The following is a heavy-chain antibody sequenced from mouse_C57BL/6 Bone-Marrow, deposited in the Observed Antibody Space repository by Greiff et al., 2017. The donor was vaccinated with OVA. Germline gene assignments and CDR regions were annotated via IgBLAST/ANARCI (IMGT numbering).Heavy chain of an antibody. J-gene: IGHJ2*01. CDR1: GFTFSDYG. CDR3: ARGEAYGTFDY. V-gene: IGHV5-17*01. CDR2: ISSGSGTI. D-gene: IGHD1-1*01. Sequence: DVQLQESGGGLVKPGGSLKLSCAASGFTFSDYGMHWVRQAPEQGLEWVAYISSGSGTIYYADTVKGRFTISKDNAKNTLFLQMTSLRSEDTAMYYCARGEAYGTFDYWGQGTTLTVSS.